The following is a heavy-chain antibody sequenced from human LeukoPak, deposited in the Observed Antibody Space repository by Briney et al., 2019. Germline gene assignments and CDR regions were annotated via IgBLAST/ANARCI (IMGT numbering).Heavy chain of an antibody. CDR1: GGXFSGYY. CDR3: ARGRARLEPHY. Sequence: SETLSLTCAVYGGXFSGYYWSWIRQPPGKGLEWIGEINHSGSTNYNPSLKSRVTISVDTSKNQFSLKLSSVTAADTAVYYCARGRARLEPHYWGQGTLVTVSS. CDR2: INHSGST. D-gene: IGHD1-14*01. J-gene: IGHJ4*02. V-gene: IGHV4-34*01.